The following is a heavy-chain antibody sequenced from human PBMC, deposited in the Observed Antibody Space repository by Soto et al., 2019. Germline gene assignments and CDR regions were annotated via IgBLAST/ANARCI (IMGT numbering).Heavy chain of an antibody. V-gene: IGHV4-39*01. CDR1: GDSITSNSYF. CDR3: ARLGPYGSESYSFRYNWFDP. Sequence: SETLSLTCTVSGDSITSNSYFWAWIRQPPGKGLKWIGSIYYSGTTYYNPSLKSRVTISVDRSKNQFSLKLSSVTAADTAMYYCARLGPYGSESYSFRYNWFDPWGQGTQVTVSS. D-gene: IGHD3-10*01. J-gene: IGHJ5*02. CDR2: IYYSGTT.